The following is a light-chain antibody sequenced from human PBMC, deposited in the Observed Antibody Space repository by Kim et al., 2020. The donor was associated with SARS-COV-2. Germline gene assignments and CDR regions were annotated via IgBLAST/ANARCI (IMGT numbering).Light chain of an antibody. V-gene: IGLV1-44*01. Sequence: GQRITISCSGDNSNIISNAVNWFQHLPGTAPKLLIYSNVQRPSGVPDRFSASKSGTSASLAISGLQSEDEADYYCAAWSDSLNGPVFGGGTKVTVL. CDR2: SNV. J-gene: IGLJ3*02. CDR1: NSNIISNA. CDR3: AAWSDSLNGPV.